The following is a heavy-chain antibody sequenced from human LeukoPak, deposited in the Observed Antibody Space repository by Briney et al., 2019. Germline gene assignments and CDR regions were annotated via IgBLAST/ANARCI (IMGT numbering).Heavy chain of an antibody. Sequence: SETLSLTCAVYGESFSGYYWSWIRQSPGKGLEWIGEINYSGGTYYNPSLKSRVTISVDTSKNQFSLELSSVTAADTAVYYCARGGSYYCFDPWGQGTLVTVSS. CDR2: INYSGGT. D-gene: IGHD1-26*01. CDR3: ARGGSYYCFDP. J-gene: IGHJ5*02. V-gene: IGHV4-34*01. CDR1: GESFSGYY.